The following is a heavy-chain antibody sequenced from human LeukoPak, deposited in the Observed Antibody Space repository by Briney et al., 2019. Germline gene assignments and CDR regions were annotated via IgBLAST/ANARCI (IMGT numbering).Heavy chain of an antibody. CDR1: GFTFNTYG. CDR2: IWFDGSVK. J-gene: IGHJ4*02. V-gene: IGHV3-33*06. Sequence: PGESLRLSCAASGFTFNTYGMHWVRQAPGQGLEWVAAIWFDGSVKHYSDAVKGRFTISRDNSLNTLYLQMNSLRVEDTAIYYCAKDTGVQFLEPAFWGQGTLVTVSS. D-gene: IGHD3-3*01. CDR3: AKDTGVQFLEPAF.